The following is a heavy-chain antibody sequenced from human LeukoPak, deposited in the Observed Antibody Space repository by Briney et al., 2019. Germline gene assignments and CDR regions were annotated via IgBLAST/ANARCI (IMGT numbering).Heavy chain of an antibody. D-gene: IGHD3-16*01. J-gene: IGHJ3*02. Sequence: SETLSLTCAVYSGSFSDYYWTWIRQPPGKGLEWIGEISHGGSTNYKASLKSRVTISVDTSKNQFSLKLSSVTAADTAVYYCARGLVWRLLLDSRRDSFDIWGQGTIVTVSS. CDR2: ISHGGST. CDR1: SGSFSDYY. CDR3: ARGLVWRLLLDSRRDSFDI. V-gene: IGHV4-34*01.